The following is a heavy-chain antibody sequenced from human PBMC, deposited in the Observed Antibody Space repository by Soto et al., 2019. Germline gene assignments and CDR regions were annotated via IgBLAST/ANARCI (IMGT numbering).Heavy chain of an antibody. CDR2: INPNSGGT. J-gene: IGHJ6*02. CDR3: ARNVVAGDYYYGMDV. Sequence: GASVKVSCKASGYTFTGYYMHWVRQAPGQGLEWMGWINPNSGGTNYAQKFQGWVTMTRDTSISTAYMELSRLRSDDTAVYYCARNVVAGDYYYGMDVWGQETTVTVSS. V-gene: IGHV1-2*04. D-gene: IGHD2-21*01. CDR1: GYTFTGYY.